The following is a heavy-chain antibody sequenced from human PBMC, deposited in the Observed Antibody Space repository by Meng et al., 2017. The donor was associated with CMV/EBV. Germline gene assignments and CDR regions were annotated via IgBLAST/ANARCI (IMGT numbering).Heavy chain of an antibody. CDR1: GGTFSSYA. J-gene: IGHJ4*02. D-gene: IGHD2-2*02. Sequence: SSVKVSCKASGGTFSSYAISWVRQAPGQGLEWMGGIIPILGIANYAQKFQGRVTITADKSTSTAYMELSSLRSEDKAVYYCALRPYCSSNSCYNDYWGQGTLVTVSS. V-gene: IGHV1-69*10. CDR3: ALRPYCSSNSCYNDY. CDR2: IIPILGIA.